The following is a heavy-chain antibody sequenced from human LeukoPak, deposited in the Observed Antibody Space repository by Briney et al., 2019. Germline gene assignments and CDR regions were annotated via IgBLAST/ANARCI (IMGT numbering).Heavy chain of an antibody. CDR3: ATGSSRYYYYMDV. V-gene: IGHV4-39*01. D-gene: IGHD3-10*01. CDR2: IYFSGNA. Sequence: SETLSLTCTVSGGSIRSNSYYWGWIRQPPGKGLEWIGSIYFSGNAYYNPSLKSRVTISVDTSKNQFSLKLSSVTAADTAVYYCATGSSRYYYYMDVWGKGTTVTVSS. CDR1: GGSIRSNSYY. J-gene: IGHJ6*03.